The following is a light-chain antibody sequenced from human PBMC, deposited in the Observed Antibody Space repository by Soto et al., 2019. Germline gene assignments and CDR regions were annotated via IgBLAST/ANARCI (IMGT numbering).Light chain of an antibody. CDR1: SSDVGGYNY. CDR2: DVS. J-gene: IGLJ1*01. Sequence: QSALTQPASVSGSPGQSITISCTGTSSDVGGYNYVSWYQQHPGKAPKLMIYDVSNRPSGVSNRFSGSKSGNTASLTISGLQAEDEADYYCGSYTSSSKGVFGTGTKVTVL. CDR3: GSYTSSSKGV. V-gene: IGLV2-14*01.